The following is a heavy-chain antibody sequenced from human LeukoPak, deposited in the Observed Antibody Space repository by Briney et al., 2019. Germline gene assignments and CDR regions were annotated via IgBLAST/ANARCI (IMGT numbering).Heavy chain of an antibody. Sequence: GASVKVSCKASGGTFSSYAISWVRQAPGQGLEWMGGIIPIFGTANYAQKFQGRVTITADKSTSTAYMELSSLRSEDTAVYYCARDRGIAVAGTGDFDYRGQGTLVTVSS. CDR2: IIPIFGTA. CDR3: ARDRGIAVAGTGDFDY. J-gene: IGHJ4*02. D-gene: IGHD6-19*01. V-gene: IGHV1-69*06. CDR1: GGTFSSYA.